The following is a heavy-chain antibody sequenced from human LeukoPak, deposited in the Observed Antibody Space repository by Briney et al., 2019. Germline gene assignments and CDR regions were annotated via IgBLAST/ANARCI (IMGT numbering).Heavy chain of an antibody. CDR1: GDSVSNNSAA. J-gene: IGHJ4*02. CDR3: ARERNYVKFDY. Sequence: SQTLSLTCAVSGDSVSNNSAARNWIRQSPSRGLEWLGRTYYRSKWYSDYAVSVKSRITINPDTSKNQFSLQLNSVTPEDTAVYYCARERNYVKFDYWGQGTLVTVSS. V-gene: IGHV6-1*01. D-gene: IGHD1-7*01. CDR2: TYYRSKWYS.